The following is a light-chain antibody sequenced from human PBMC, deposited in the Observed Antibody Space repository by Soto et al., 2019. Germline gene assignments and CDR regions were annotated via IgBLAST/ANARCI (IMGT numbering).Light chain of an antibody. CDR2: GVT. V-gene: IGLV2-14*01. J-gene: IGLJ1*01. CDR1: SSDIGTYNY. CDR3: ISYNGDTTPYV. Sequence: QSVLTQPASVSGSPGQSITISCTGSSSDIGTYNYVSWYQQHPGKAPKLMIYGVTNRPSGVSNRFSGSKSDNTASLTISGLQAEDEADYYCISYNGDTTPYVFGTGTKVTVL.